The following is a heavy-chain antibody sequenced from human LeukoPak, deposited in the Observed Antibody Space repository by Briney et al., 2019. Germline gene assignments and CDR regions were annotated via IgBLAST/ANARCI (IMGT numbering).Heavy chain of an antibody. Sequence: GGSLRLSCAASGFTFSSYAMHWVRQAPGKGLEWVAVISYDGSNKYYADSVEGRFTISRDNSKNMLYLQMNSLRAEDTAVYYCAKDFFAVVTPSYLVGWGQGTLVTVSS. CDR3: AKDFFAVVTPSYLVG. J-gene: IGHJ4*02. D-gene: IGHD4-23*01. CDR2: ISYDGSNK. V-gene: IGHV3-30-3*01. CDR1: GFTFSSYA.